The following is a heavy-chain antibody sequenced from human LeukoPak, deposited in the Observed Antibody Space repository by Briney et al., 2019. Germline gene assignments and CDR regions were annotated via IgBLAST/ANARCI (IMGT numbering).Heavy chain of an antibody. CDR2: IYSGGST. CDR1: GFTVDSSY. CDR3: ARGQTISWYTFDF. V-gene: IGHV3-66*01. D-gene: IGHD6-13*01. Sequence: GGSLRLSCAASGFTVDSSYMSWVRRAPGKGLEWASVIYSGGSTYYGDSVKGRFTISRDNSKNTLYLQMNSLRAEDTAVYYCARGQTISWYTFDFWGQGTLVTVSS. J-gene: IGHJ4*02.